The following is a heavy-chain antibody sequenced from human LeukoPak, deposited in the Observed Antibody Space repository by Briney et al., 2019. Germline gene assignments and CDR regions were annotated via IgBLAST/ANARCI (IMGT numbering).Heavy chain of an antibody. Sequence: GRSLRLSCAASGFTFDDYAMHWVRQAPGKGLEWVSGISWNSGSIGYADSVKGRFTISRDNAKNSLYLQMNSLRAEDTALYYCAKDKKTTVTTLFDYWGQGTLVTVSS. J-gene: IGHJ4*02. CDR1: GFTFDDYA. V-gene: IGHV3-9*01. D-gene: IGHD4-17*01. CDR3: AKDKKTTVTTLFDY. CDR2: ISWNSGSI.